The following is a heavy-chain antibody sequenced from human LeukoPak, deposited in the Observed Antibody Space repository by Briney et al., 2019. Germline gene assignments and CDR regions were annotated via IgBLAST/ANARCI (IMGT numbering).Heavy chain of an antibody. CDR1: GFTFSSYS. CDR3: ARDGSSGWTGVDY. J-gene: IGHJ4*02. CDR2: ISSSSSYI. Sequence: GGSLRLSCAASGFTFSSYSMSWVRQAPGKGLEWVSSISSSSSYIYYADSVKGRFTISRDNAKNSLYLQMNSLRAEDTAVYYCARDGSSGWTGVDYWGQGTLVTVSS. D-gene: IGHD6-19*01. V-gene: IGHV3-21*01.